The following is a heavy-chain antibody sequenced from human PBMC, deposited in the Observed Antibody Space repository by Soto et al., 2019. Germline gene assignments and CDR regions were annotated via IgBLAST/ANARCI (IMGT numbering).Heavy chain of an antibody. CDR3: ARETSLWAVYYVDY. J-gene: IGHJ4*02. CDR1: GFTFSSYA. Sequence: QVQLVESGGGVVQPGRSLRLSCAASGFTFSSYAMHWVRQAPGKGLEWVAVISYDGSNKYYADSVKGRFTISRDNSKNTLYLQMNSLRAEDTAVYYCARETSLWAVYYVDYWGQGTLVTVSS. CDR2: ISYDGSNK. V-gene: IGHV3-30-3*01. D-gene: IGHD1-26*01.